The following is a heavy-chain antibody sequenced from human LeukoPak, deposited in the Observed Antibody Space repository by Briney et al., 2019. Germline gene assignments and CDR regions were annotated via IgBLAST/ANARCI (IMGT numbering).Heavy chain of an antibody. CDR2: IIPIFGTA. J-gene: IGHJ3*02. D-gene: IGHD3-10*01. CDR1: GGTFSSYA. CDR3: AKAPTNYYGSGSYYAFDI. Sequence: ASVKVSCKASGGTFSSYAISWVRQAPGQGLEWMGGIIPIFGTANYAQKFQGRVTITADKSTSTAYMELSSLRSEDTAVYYCAKAPTNYYGSGSYYAFDIWGQGTMVTVSS. V-gene: IGHV1-69*06.